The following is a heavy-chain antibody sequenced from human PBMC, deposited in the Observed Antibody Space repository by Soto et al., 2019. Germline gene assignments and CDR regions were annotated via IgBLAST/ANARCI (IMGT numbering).Heavy chain of an antibody. CDR1: GGSISSSSYF. V-gene: IGHV4-39*01. CDR3: ARHATIFGVVSHFDF. Sequence: SETLSLTCTVSGGSISSSSYFWGWIRQPPGKGLEWIGSIFYSVIPYKNPSLKGRVTIFVDTSKNQFSLKLSSVTAADTAVYYCARHATIFGVVSHFDFWGQGTLVTVSS. D-gene: IGHD3-3*01. CDR2: IFYSVIP. J-gene: IGHJ4*02.